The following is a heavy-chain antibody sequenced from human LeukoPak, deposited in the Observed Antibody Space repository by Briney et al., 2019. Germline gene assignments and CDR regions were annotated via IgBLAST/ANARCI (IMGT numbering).Heavy chain of an antibody. Sequence: GGSLRLSCAASGFTLSNYWMHWVRQAPGEGLVWVSRVDPDGTTANYADSVTGRFTTSRDNAKNTLYLQMNSLRAEDTALYYCTRVQAGRSGLMDVWGRGTTVTVSS. J-gene: IGHJ6*02. D-gene: IGHD2-8*02. CDR1: GFTLSNYW. CDR3: TRVQAGRSGLMDV. V-gene: IGHV3-74*01. CDR2: VDPDGTTA.